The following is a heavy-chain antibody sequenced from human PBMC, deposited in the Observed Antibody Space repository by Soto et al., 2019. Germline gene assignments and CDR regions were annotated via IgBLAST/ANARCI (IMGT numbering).Heavy chain of an antibody. V-gene: IGHV3-48*01. CDR2: ISSSSSTI. D-gene: IGHD3-16*02. CDR3: ARDRVTFGGVIVLLFDY. CDR1: GFTFSSYS. J-gene: IGHJ4*02. Sequence: EVQLVESGGGLVQPGGSLRLSCAASGFTFSSYSMNWVRQAPGKGLEWVSYISSSSSTIYYADSVKGRFTISRDNAKKSLYLQRNSLRAEDTAVYYCARDRVTFGGVIVLLFDYWGQGTLVTVSS.